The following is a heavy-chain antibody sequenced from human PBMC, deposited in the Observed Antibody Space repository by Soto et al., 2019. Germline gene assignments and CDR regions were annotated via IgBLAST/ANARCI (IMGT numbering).Heavy chain of an antibody. D-gene: IGHD2-8*02. CDR2: ISDSGTTI. Sequence: ELQLVESGGGLVQPGGSLTLSCAASGFIFSNYEVDWVRQAPGKGLEWISYISDSGTTIYYAASVKGRFTISRDDAENSLYLQMNNLRAEDTAVYFCVKEYCTGGTCFDAFDLWGQGTMVTVSS. CDR1: GFIFSNYE. V-gene: IGHV3-48*03. CDR3: VKEYCTGGTCFDAFDL. J-gene: IGHJ3*01.